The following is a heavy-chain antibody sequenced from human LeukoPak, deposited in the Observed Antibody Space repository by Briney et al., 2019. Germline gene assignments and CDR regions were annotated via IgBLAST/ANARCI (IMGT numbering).Heavy chain of an antibody. CDR1: GFTFSTSW. CDR3: AKAYSSSYYNWFDP. CDR2: INSDGSSP. J-gene: IGHJ5*02. V-gene: IGHV3-74*01. Sequence: GGSLRLSCAASGFTFSTSWMHWVRQDPAKGLVWVSRINSDGSSPSYADSVRGRFTISRDNAKSTLYLQMNSLRVEDTAVYYCAKAYSSSYYNWFDPCGQGTLVTVSS. D-gene: IGHD6-13*01.